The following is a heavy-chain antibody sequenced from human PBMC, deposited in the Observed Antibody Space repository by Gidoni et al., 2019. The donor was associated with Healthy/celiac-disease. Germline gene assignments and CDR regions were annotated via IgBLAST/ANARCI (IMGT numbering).Heavy chain of an antibody. Sequence: QVQPQESGPGLVKPSQTLSLTCTVSGGSISSGGYYWSWIRQHPGKGLEWIGYIYYSGSTYYNPSLKSRVTISVDTSKNQFSLKLSSVTAADTAVYYCATHIDGWSRFDYWGQGTLVTVSS. D-gene: IGHD6-19*01. CDR1: GGSISSGGYY. CDR2: IYYSGST. V-gene: IGHV4-31*03. CDR3: ATHIDGWSRFDY. J-gene: IGHJ4*02.